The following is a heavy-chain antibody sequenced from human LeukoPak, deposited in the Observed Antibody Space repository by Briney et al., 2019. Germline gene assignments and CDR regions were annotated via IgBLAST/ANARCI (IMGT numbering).Heavy chain of an antibody. V-gene: IGHV4-31*03. J-gene: IGHJ5*02. D-gene: IGHD2-2*01. CDR3: ARGHIVVLPGDNWFDP. CDR1: GVSISSGGHY. Sequence: SETLSLTCTVSGVSISSGGHYWSWIRQHPGKGLEWIGYIYYTGNTYYNPSLRGRVTVSVDTSKNQFSLKLSSVTAADTAVYYCARGHIVVLPGDNWFDPWGQGTQVTVSS. CDR2: IYYTGNT.